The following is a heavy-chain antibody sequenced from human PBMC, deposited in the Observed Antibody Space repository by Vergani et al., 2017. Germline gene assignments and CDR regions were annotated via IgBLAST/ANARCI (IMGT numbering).Heavy chain of an antibody. D-gene: IGHD3-22*01. Sequence: EVQLLESGGGLVQPGGSLRLSCAASGFTFSSYAMSWVRQAPGKGLEWVSAISGSGGSTYYADSVKGRFTISSDNSKNTLYLQMNSLRAEDTAVYYCAKTLDGYYDSSGYLRGWFDPWGQGTLVTVSS. CDR1: GFTFSSYA. V-gene: IGHV3-23*01. J-gene: IGHJ5*02. CDR2: ISGSGGST. CDR3: AKTLDGYYDSSGYLRGWFDP.